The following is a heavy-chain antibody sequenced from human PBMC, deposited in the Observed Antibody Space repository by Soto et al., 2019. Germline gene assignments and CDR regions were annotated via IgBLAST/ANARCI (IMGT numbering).Heavy chain of an antibody. J-gene: IGHJ4*02. D-gene: IGHD1-26*01. CDR1: GYTFTSYY. Sequence: ASVKVSCKASGYTFTSYYIHWVRQAPGQGLEWMGVINPSGGSTSYAQNFQGRVTMTRDTSTSTVYMELSSLRTEDTAVYYCARTLVGATPADYWGQGTLVTVSS. CDR2: INPSGGST. CDR3: ARTLVGATPADY. V-gene: IGHV1-46*01.